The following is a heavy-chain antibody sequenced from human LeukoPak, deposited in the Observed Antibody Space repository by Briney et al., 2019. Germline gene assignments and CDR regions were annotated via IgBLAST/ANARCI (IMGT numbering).Heavy chain of an antibody. CDR1: GYTFTGYY. J-gene: IGHJ4*02. D-gene: IGHD3-10*01. Sequence: ASVKVSCKASGYTFTGYYMHWVRQAPGQGLEWMGRINPNSGGTNYAQKFQGRVTMTRDTSISTAYMELSRLRSDDTAVYCCARVRAVRLEFLDYWSQGTLVTVSS. CDR2: INPNSGGT. CDR3: ARVRAVRLEFLDY. V-gene: IGHV1-2*06.